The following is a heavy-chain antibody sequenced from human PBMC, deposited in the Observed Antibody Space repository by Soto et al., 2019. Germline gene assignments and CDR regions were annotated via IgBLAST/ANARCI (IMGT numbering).Heavy chain of an antibody. CDR1: GFTFSSDW. CDR3: AREQDETRFYDLSRRLRDPKYV. V-gene: IGHV3-74*01. Sequence: GGSLRPSCAASGFTFSSDWMHWVRQAPGKGLVWVSRINTDRSDTSYADSVKGRFTISRDNAKNMLYLQMNSLRAEDTAVYYCAREQDETRFYDLSRRLRDPKYVWGQGSTDTV. D-gene: IGHD3-3*01. J-gene: IGHJ6*02. CDR2: INTDRSDT.